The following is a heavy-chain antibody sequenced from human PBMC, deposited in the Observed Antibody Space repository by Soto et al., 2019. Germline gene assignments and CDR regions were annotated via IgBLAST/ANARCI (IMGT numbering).Heavy chain of an antibody. J-gene: IGHJ3*02. CDR1: GYTFTSYA. D-gene: IGHD3-3*01. Sequence: ASVKVSCKASGYTFTSYAMHWVRQAPGQRLEWMGWINAGNGNTKYSQKFQGRVTITRDTSASTAYMELSSLRPEDTAVYYCARDRITIFGVVIIDAFDIWGQGTMVTVSS. CDR2: INAGNGNT. V-gene: IGHV1-3*01. CDR3: ARDRITIFGVVIIDAFDI.